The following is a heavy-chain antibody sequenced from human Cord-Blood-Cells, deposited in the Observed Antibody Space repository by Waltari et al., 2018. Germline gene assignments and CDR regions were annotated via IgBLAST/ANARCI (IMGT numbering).Heavy chain of an antibody. J-gene: IGHJ4*02. CDR3: ARAVAVVTHYYFDY. Sequence: EVQLVESGGGLIQPGGSLRLSCAASGFPVSSHYLSWVRQAPGKGLEWVSVIYSGGSTYYADSVKGRFTISRDNSKNTLYLQMNSLRAEDTAVYYCARAVAVVTHYYFDYWGQGTLVTVSS. D-gene: IGHD2-21*02. V-gene: IGHV3-53*01. CDR2: IYSGGST. CDR1: GFPVSSHY.